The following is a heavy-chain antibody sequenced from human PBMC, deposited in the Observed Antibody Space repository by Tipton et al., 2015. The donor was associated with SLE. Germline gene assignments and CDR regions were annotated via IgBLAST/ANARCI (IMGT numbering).Heavy chain of an antibody. D-gene: IGHD3-22*01. Sequence: TLSLTCTVSGGSISGYYCSWFRQPPEKGLEWIASIHYTGSTHYYPSLKSRVTISVDTSKNQFSLKLTSVSTADTAVYYCARVPYVYDSRTSIYWGQGSLVTVSS. CDR1: GGSISGYY. J-gene: IGHJ1*01. V-gene: IGHV4-59*01. CDR2: IHYTGST. CDR3: ARVPYVYDSRTSIY.